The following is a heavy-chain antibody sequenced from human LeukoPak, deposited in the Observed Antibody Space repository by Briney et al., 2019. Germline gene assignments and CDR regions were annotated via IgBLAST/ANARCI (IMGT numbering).Heavy chain of an antibody. CDR1: GFTFSSYA. CDR2: ISATGGST. Sequence: GGSLRLSCAASGFTFSSYAMGWVRQAPGKGLEWVSAISATGGSTFYADSVKGRFTISRDNSKNTLYLQMNSVRAEDTAVYYCAKVLSSGWYGDAFDIWGQGTMVTVSS. CDR3: AKVLSSGWYGDAFDI. J-gene: IGHJ3*02. D-gene: IGHD6-19*01. V-gene: IGHV3-23*01.